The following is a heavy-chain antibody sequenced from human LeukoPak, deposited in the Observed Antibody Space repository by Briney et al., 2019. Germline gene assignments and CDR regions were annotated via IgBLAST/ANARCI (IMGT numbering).Heavy chain of an antibody. D-gene: IGHD5-12*01. CDR3: AREMAPHDAFDI. CDR1: GFSFSSFG. Sequence: GGSLRLSCAGSGFSFSSFGMHWVRQAPGKGLEWVAVISYDGSNKYYADSVKGRFTISRDNSKNTLYLQMNSLRAEDTAVYYCAREMAPHDAFDIWGQGTMVTVSS. J-gene: IGHJ3*02. V-gene: IGHV3-30*03. CDR2: ISYDGSNK.